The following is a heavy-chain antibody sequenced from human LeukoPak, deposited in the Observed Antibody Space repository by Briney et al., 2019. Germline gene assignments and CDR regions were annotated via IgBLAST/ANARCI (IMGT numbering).Heavy chain of an antibody. CDR3: AKDWYGYNPD. D-gene: IGHD5-24*01. J-gene: IGHJ4*02. CDR2: ISHSDGIT. CDR1: GFTFRSSA. Sequence: GGSLTLSCAASGFTFRSSAMTWVRQAPGKGLEWVSSISHSDGITYYADSVMGRFTISRDNSKNTLYLQMNSLRAEDTAVYYCAKDWYGYNPDWGQGTLVTVSS. V-gene: IGHV3-23*01.